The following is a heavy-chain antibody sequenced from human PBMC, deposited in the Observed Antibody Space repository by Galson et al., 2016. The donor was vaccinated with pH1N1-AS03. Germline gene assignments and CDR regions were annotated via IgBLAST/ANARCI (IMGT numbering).Heavy chain of an antibody. CDR2: INRDGSEK. V-gene: IGHV3-7*01. Sequence: SLRLSCAASGFTFSRHCMTWVRQAPGKGLEWVANINRDGSEKDYLDSVKGRFTISRDVASNSLYLQMNSLRAEDTAMYYCARDLGYGIKGYGFDNWDQGTLVTVSS. J-gene: IGHJ4*02. D-gene: IGHD5-12*01. CDR3: ARDLGYGIKGYGFDN. CDR1: GFTFSRHC.